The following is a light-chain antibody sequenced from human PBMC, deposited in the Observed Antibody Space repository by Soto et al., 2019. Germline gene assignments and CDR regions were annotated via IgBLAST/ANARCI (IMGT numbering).Light chain of an antibody. Sequence: VVMTQSPATLSVSPWERATLSCRASQSVSSNLAWYQQKTGQPPRLLILGASTRATGIPARFSGRGSGTDFTLTISSLEPEDFAVYYCQQRSNWPLTFGQGTRLEIK. V-gene: IGKV3-15*01. CDR2: GAS. J-gene: IGKJ5*01. CDR3: QQRSNWPLT. CDR1: QSVSSN.